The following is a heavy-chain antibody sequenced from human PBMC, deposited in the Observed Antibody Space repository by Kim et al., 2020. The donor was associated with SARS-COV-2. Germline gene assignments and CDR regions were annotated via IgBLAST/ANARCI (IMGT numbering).Heavy chain of an antibody. CDR1: GYTFTGYY. CDR3: ARRMPRDTPIDY. V-gene: IGHV1-2*06. J-gene: IGHJ4*02. CDR2: INPNSGGT. Sequence: ASVKVSCKASGYTFTGYYMHWVRQAPGQGLEWMGRINPNSGGTNYAQKFQGRVTMTRDTSISTAYMELSRLRSDDTAVYYCARRMPRDTPIDYWGQGTLVTVSS. D-gene: IGHD2-2*01.